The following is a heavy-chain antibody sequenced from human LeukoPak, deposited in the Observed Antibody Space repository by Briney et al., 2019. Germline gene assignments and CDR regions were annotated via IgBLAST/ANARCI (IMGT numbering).Heavy chain of an antibody. CDR1: GFTFSSYA. Sequence: GGSLRPSCAASGFTFSSYAMSWVRQAPGKGLEWVSAISGSGGSTYYADSVKGRFTISRDNSKNTLYLQMNSLRAEDTAVYYCAKWSTWGLVRSDYWGQGTLVTVSS. CDR3: AKWSTWGLVRSDY. CDR2: ISGSGGST. J-gene: IGHJ4*02. V-gene: IGHV3-23*01. D-gene: IGHD6-19*01.